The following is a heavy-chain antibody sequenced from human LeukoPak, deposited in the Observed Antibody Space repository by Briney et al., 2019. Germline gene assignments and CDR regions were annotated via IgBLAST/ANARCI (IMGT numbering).Heavy chain of an antibody. D-gene: IGHD3-10*01. CDR2: ITSSSGYI. J-gene: IGHJ4*02. Sequence: GGSLRLSCAASGFTFSHYAMNWVRQAPGKGLEWVSSITSSSGYIYYADSVKGRFTISRDNAKSSLFLQMNRLRAEDTAVYFCAREVRGLDYWGQGTLVTVSS. CDR3: AREVRGLDY. CDR1: GFTFSHYA. V-gene: IGHV3-21*01.